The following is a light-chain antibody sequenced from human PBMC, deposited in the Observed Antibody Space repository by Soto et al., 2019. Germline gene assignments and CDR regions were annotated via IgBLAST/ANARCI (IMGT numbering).Light chain of an antibody. Sequence: DIQLTQSPSFLSASVGDRVTITCRASQGISSNLAWYQQKPGKAPKLLIYAASTLQSGVPARFSGSGSGTDFTLTISSLQPEDFAVYFCHQDFNLPWTFGQGTKVDI. CDR1: QGISSN. V-gene: IGKV1-9*01. CDR3: HQDFNLPWT. J-gene: IGKJ1*01. CDR2: AAS.